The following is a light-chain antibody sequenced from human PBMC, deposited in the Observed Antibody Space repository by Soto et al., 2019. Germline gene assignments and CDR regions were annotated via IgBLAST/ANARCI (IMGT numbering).Light chain of an antibody. CDR3: QQRSNWPGT. CDR1: QSVSSY. Sequence: EIVLTQSPCTLSWSPGERATLSCRASQSVSSYLAWYQQKPGQAPRLLIYDASNRATGIPARFSGSGYGTDFNLTISSLETEDFAVYYCQQRSNWPGTFGQGTKVDIK. V-gene: IGKV3-11*01. J-gene: IGKJ1*01. CDR2: DAS.